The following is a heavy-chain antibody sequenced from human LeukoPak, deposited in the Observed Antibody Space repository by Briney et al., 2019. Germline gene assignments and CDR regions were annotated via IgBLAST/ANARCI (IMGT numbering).Heavy chain of an antibody. J-gene: IGHJ4*02. CDR1: GGSISSYY. Sequence: SETLSLTCTVSGGSISSYYWSWIRQPPGKGLEWIGYIYYSGSTNYNPSLKSRVTISVDTSKNQFSLKLSTVTAADTAVYNCARSREGFGDYWGQGTLVTVSS. CDR3: ARSREGFGDY. V-gene: IGHV4-59*08. CDR2: IYYSGST. D-gene: IGHD3-10*01.